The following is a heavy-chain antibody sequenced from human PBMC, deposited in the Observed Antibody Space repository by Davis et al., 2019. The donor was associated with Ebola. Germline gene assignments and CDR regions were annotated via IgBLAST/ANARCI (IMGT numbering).Heavy chain of an antibody. CDR3: AKGLPSQWLVLGWFDP. V-gene: IGHV3-30*04. D-gene: IGHD6-19*01. CDR1: GFTFSSYA. Sequence: GESLKISCAASGFTFSSYAMHWVRQAPGKGLEWVAVISYDGSNKYYADSVKGRFTVSRDNSNNILYLQMTSLRAEDTAVYYCAKGLPSQWLVLGWFDPWGQGTLVTVSS. CDR2: ISYDGSNK. J-gene: IGHJ5*02.